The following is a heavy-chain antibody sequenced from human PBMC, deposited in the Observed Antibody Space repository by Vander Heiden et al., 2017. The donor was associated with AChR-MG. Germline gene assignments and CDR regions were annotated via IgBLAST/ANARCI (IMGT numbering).Heavy chain of an antibody. CDR3: ARGPPYSRPNSYWYFDL. CDR2: IGTAGDT. V-gene: IGHV3-13*01. D-gene: IGHD2-15*01. CDR1: GFTFSSYD. Sequence: EVQLVESGGGLVQPGGSLRLSCAASGFTFSSYDMHWVRQATGKGLEWVSAIGTAGDTYYPGSVKGRFTISRENAKNSLYLQMNSLRAGDTAVYYCARGPPYSRPNSYWYFDLWGRGTLVTVSS. J-gene: IGHJ2*01.